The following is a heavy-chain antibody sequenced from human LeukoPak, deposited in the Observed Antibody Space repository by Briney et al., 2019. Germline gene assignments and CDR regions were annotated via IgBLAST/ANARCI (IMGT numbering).Heavy chain of an antibody. CDR3: ARGSGYYYVDFDY. V-gene: IGHV4-38-2*02. CDR1: GYSISTSYY. D-gene: IGHD3-22*01. CDR2: IFNSGST. Sequence: SETLSLTCTVSGYSISTSYYWGWVRQPPGKGLEWIGSIFNSGSTYYNPSLKSRVSISVDTSKNPFSLKLSSVTAADTAVYYCARGSGYYYVDFDYWGQGTLVTASS. J-gene: IGHJ4*02.